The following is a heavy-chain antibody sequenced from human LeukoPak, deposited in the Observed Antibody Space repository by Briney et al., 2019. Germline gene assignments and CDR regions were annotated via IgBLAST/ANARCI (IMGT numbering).Heavy chain of an antibody. CDR1: GGSISSSSYY. D-gene: IGHD6-6*01. V-gene: IGHV4-39*07. CDR2: IYYSGST. Sequence: SETLSLTCTVSGGSISSSSYYWGWIRQPPGKGLEWIGSIYYSGSTYYNPSLKSRVTISVDTSKNQFSLKLSSVTAADTAVYYCARGRIAARPQWFDPWGQGTLVTVSS. J-gene: IGHJ5*02. CDR3: ARGRIAARPQWFDP.